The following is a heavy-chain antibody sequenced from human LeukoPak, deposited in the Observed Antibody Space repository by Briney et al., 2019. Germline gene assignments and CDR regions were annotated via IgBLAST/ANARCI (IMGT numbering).Heavy chain of an antibody. D-gene: IGHD4-23*01. Sequence: ASVKVSCKASGYTFTDYYMHWVRQAPGQGLEWMGWINPNSGGTNYAQKFQGRVTMTRDTSISTAYMELRRLTSDDTAMYYCARGAGSNSFDPWGQGTLVTVSS. V-gene: IGHV1-2*02. CDR3: ARGAGSNSFDP. J-gene: IGHJ5*02. CDR2: INPNSGGT. CDR1: GYTFTDYY.